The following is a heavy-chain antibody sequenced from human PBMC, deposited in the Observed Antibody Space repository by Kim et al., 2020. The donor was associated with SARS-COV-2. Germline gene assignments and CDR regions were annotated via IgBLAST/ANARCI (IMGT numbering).Heavy chain of an antibody. CDR1: GYTFTSYD. CDR2: MNPNSGNT. Sequence: ASVKVSCKASGYTFTSYDINWVRQATGQGLEWMGWMNPNSGNTGYAQKFQGRVTMTRNTSISTAYMELSSLRSEDTAVYYCARADRRIVGATVYYFDYWGQGTLVTVSS. D-gene: IGHD1-26*01. V-gene: IGHV1-8*02. CDR3: ARADRRIVGATVYYFDY. J-gene: IGHJ4*02.